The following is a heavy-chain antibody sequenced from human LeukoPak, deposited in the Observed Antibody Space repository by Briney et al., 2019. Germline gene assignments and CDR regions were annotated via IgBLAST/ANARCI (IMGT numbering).Heavy chain of an antibody. CDR1: GGSISSGGYY. J-gene: IGHJ6*04. V-gene: IGHV4-31*03. D-gene: IGHD4-17*01. CDR3: ARLYTVTTWVDV. CDR2: IYYSGST. Sequence: PSETLSLTCTVSGGSISSGGYYGSWIRQHPGKGLEWIGYIYYSGSTYYNPSLKSRVTISVDTSKNQFSLKLSSVTAADTAVYYCARLYTVTTWVDVWGKGTTVTVSS.